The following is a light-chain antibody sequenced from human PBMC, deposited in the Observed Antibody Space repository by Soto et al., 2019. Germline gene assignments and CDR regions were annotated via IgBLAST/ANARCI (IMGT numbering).Light chain of an antibody. CDR1: QWFSGRN. CDR2: SSS. Sequence: EIVLTQSPATLSLSPGERVSLSYGASQWFSGRNLAWYQQKPGQSPRLLIYSSSIRASGVPDRFRGSGSGTDFTLTITRLEPEDFAVYYCQQYGTWITFGQGTRLETK. J-gene: IGKJ5*01. CDR3: QQYGTWIT. V-gene: IGKV3-20*01.